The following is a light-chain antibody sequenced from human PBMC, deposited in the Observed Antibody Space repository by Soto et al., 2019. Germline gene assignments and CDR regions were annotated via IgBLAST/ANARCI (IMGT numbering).Light chain of an antibody. CDR2: DVS. Sequence: DIQMTQSPSSLSASVGDSVNITCRASQGISTYLAWYQQKPGKPPKLLIYDVSNLKTGVPSRFSGRGSGTEFTLTIASLQPEDFATYYCQQYDYLPRTFGQGTKVDI. CDR1: QGISTY. CDR3: QQYDYLPRT. J-gene: IGKJ1*01. V-gene: IGKV1-33*01.